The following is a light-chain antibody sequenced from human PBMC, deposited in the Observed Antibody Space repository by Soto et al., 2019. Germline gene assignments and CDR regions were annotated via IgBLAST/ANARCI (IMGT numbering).Light chain of an antibody. J-gene: IGKJ4*01. CDR2: GAS. Sequence: EIVLTQSPGTQSLSPGERATLSCRASQRVYSDYLAWYQQKPGQAPRLLIYGASIRATGIPDRFSGSGSGTDFTLTISSLEPEDFAVYYCHQYGDSHTFGGGTKVEIK. CDR1: QRVYSDY. V-gene: IGKV3-20*01. CDR3: HQYGDSHT.